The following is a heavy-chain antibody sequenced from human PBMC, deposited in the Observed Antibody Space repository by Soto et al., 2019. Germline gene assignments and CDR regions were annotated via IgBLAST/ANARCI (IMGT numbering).Heavy chain of an antibody. J-gene: IGHJ6*03. CDR1: GYTFTSYA. Sequence: GASVKVSCKASGYTFTSYAMHWVRQAPGQRLEWMGWINAGNGNTKYSQKFQGRVTITRDTSASTAYMELSSLRSEDTAVYYCARDLKKSRAPYYYMAVGGKGTTVTVSS. CDR3: ARDLKKSRAPYYYMAV. D-gene: IGHD6-13*01. CDR2: INAGNGNT. V-gene: IGHV1-3*01.